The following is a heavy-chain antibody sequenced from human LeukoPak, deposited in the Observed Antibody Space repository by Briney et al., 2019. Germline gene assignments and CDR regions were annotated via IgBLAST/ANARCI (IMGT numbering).Heavy chain of an antibody. Sequence: ASVKVSCKASGYTFTSYYMHWVRQAPGQGLEWMGIINPSGGSTSYAQKFQGRVTMTRDTSTSTVYMELSSLRSDDTAVYYCARKMGSSSGWHQVFDYWGQGTLVTVSS. CDR3: ARKMGSSSGWHQVFDY. CDR2: INPSGGST. D-gene: IGHD6-19*01. CDR1: GYTFTSYY. V-gene: IGHV1-46*01. J-gene: IGHJ4*02.